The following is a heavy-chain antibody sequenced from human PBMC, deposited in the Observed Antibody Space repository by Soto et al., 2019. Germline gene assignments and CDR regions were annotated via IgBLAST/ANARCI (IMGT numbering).Heavy chain of an antibody. J-gene: IGHJ6*02. Sequence: PGGSLRLSCAASGFTFSSYSMNWVRQAPGKGLEWVSYISSSSSTIYYADSVKGRFTISRDNAKNSLYLQMISLRDEDTAVYYCARDTVTTYGYYYYGMDVWGQGTTVTVSS. D-gene: IGHD4-17*01. V-gene: IGHV3-48*02. CDR3: ARDTVTTYGYYYYGMDV. CDR2: ISSSSSTI. CDR1: GFTFSSYS.